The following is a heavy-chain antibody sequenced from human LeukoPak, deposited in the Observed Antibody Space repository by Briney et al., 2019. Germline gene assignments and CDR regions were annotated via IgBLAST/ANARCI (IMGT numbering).Heavy chain of an antibody. CDR1: GFTFSNYW. Sequence: PGGSLRLSCAASGFTFSNYWMHWVRQVPGKGLVWVSRIDGGGSSTSYADSVKGRFFISRDNTLYLQMNSLRVEDTAVYYCARGPGSSGGAYVGDYWGHGTLVTVSS. J-gene: IGHJ4*01. V-gene: IGHV3-74*01. D-gene: IGHD3-22*01. CDR3: ARGPGSSGGAYVGDY. CDR2: IDGGGSST.